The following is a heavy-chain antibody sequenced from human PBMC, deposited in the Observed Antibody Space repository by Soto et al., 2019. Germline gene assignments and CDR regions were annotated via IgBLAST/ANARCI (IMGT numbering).Heavy chain of an antibody. D-gene: IGHD2-21*01. J-gene: IGHJ4*02. V-gene: IGHV3-48*03. CDR2: ISTSGDAM. CDR1: GFTFSNYE. Sequence: PGGSLRLSCAASGFTFSNYEWNWVRQVPGKGLEWISYISTSGDAMYYADSVKGRFAVSRDNTMNSLYLQMNSLRAEDTAAYYCARESIGCGGDCLDYWGQGTLVTVSS. CDR3: ARESIGCGGDCLDY.